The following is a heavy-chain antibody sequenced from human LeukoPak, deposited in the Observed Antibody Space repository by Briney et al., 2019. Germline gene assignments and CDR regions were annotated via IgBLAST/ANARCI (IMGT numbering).Heavy chain of an antibody. D-gene: IGHD2-15*01. Sequence: SVKVSCKASGGSFSNYAFSWVRQAPGQGLEWIGRITPIVDIATYIQKFQGRVTITANKFTSTAYMELSSLTSEDTAVYYCASGLGFCSGSDCTNLVKDYYYGMNVWGQGTTVTVSS. J-gene: IGHJ6*02. V-gene: IGHV1-69*04. CDR3: ASGLGFCSGSDCTNLVKDYYYGMNV. CDR1: GGSFSNYA. CDR2: ITPIVDIA.